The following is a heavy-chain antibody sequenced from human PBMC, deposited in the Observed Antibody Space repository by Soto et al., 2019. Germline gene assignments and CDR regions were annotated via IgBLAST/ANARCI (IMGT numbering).Heavy chain of an antibody. CDR2: IYYSGST. D-gene: IGHD3-22*01. J-gene: IGHJ6*02. Sequence: ETLSLTCTVPGGSISSYYWSWIRQPPGKGLEWIGYIYYSGSTNYNPSLKSRVTISVDTSKNQFSLKLSSVTAADTAVYYCARSPDSSGYYPRWYYYGMDVWGQGTTVTVSS. CDR1: GGSISSYY. V-gene: IGHV4-59*12. CDR3: ARSPDSSGYYPRWYYYGMDV.